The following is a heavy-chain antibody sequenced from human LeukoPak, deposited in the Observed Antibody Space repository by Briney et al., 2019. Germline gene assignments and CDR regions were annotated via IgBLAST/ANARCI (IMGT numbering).Heavy chain of an antibody. J-gene: IGHJ4*02. CDR2: MYYNGST. V-gene: IGHV4-61*01. Sequence: SETLSLTCTVSGGSISSSSYYWNRIRQPPGEGLGCIGFMYYNGSTNYNPSLKSRVTISVDTSKNRFSMKLSSVTAADTAVYYCARDRRYYHDTGGQFDYWGQRTLVTVSS. CDR1: GGSISSSSYY. CDR3: ARDRRYYHDTGGQFDY. D-gene: IGHD3-22*01.